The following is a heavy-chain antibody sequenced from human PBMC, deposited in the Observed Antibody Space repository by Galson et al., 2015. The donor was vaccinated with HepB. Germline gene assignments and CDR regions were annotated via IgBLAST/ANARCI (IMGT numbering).Heavy chain of an antibody. CDR1: GGTFSSYA. D-gene: IGHD2-21*01. Sequence: SVKVSCKASGGTFSSYAISWARQAPGQGLEWMGGIIPIFGTANYAQKFHGRVTITADESTSTDYMELSSLRSEDTAVYYCARDLSSSIPSYYYGMDVSGQGTTVTVTS. CDR3: ARDLSSSIPSYYYGMDV. CDR2: IIPIFGTA. J-gene: IGHJ6*02. V-gene: IGHV1-69*13.